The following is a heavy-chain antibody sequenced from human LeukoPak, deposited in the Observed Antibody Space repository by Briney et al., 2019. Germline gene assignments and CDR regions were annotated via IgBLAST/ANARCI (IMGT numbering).Heavy chain of an antibody. CDR3: ATRRQYDSSLFWNFDL. Sequence: SETLSLTCAVYGGSFSGYYWSWIRQSPGKGLEWIGEINHSGSTNYNPSLKSRLTISVDTSKNQFSLKLNSVTAADTAVYYCATRRQYDSSLFWNFDLWGRGTLVTVSS. J-gene: IGHJ2*01. CDR2: INHSGST. V-gene: IGHV4-34*01. D-gene: IGHD6-6*01. CDR1: GGSFSGYY.